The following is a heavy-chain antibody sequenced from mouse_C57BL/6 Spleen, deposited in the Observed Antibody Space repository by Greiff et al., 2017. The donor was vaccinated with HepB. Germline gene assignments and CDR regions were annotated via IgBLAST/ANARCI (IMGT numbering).Heavy chain of an antibody. V-gene: IGHV1-52*01. CDR1: GCTFTSYW. CDR3: ARSRNWDDYFDY. CDR2: IDPSDSET. D-gene: IGHD4-1*01. Sequence: QVQLQQPGAELVRPGSSVKLSCKASGCTFTSYWMHWVKQRPIQGLEWIGNIDPSDSETHYNQKFKDKATLTVDKSSSTAYMQLSSLTSEDSAVYYCARSRNWDDYFDYWGQGTTLTVSS. J-gene: IGHJ2*01.